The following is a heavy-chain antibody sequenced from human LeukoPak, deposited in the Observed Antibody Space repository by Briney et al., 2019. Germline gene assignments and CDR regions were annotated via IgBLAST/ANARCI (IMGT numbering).Heavy chain of an antibody. CDR2: IYYSGST. V-gene: IGHV4-30-4*08. J-gene: IGHJ4*02. D-gene: IGHD3-22*01. Sequence: LRLSCAASGFTFSSYSMNWVRQPPGKGLEWIGYIYYSGSTYYNPSLKSRVTISSDNSKNQFSLKLTSVTAADTAVYYCARVPFYDSSGVFWGQGTLVTVSS. CDR1: GFTFSSYS. CDR3: ARVPFYDSSGVF.